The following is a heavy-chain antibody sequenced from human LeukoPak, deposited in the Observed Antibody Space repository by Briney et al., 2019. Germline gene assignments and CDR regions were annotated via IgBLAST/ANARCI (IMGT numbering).Heavy chain of an antibody. CDR3: ARDRLVGAMGLDY. Sequence: PSETLSLTCTVSGDPISSHYWSWVRQPAGKGLEWIGRIFYGSGSTKYNPSFESRVTMSVDPSRNQFSLRLSSVSAADTAIYYCARDRLVGAMGLDYWGQGNLVTVSS. CDR1: GDPISSHY. D-gene: IGHD1-26*01. CDR2: IFYGSGST. J-gene: IGHJ4*02. V-gene: IGHV4-4*07.